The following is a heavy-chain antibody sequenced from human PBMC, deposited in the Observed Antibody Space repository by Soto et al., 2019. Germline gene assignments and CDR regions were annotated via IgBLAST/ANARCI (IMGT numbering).Heavy chain of an antibody. D-gene: IGHD3-9*01. J-gene: IGHJ4*02. CDR2: INHSGST. V-gene: IGHV4-34*01. CDR3: ARNDILTGYLVDY. Sequence: PSETLSLTCAVYGGSFSGYYWSGIRKPIGKGLEWIGEINHSGSTNYNPSLKSRVTISVDTSKNQFSLKLSSVTAADTAVYYCARNDILTGYLVDYWGQGTLVTVSS. CDR1: GGSFSGYY.